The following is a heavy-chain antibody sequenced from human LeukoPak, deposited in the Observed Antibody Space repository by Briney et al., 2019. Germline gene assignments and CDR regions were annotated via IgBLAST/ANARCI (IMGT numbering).Heavy chain of an antibody. D-gene: IGHD2-2*01. CDR1: GFTFSSYG. CDR3: AKESSTLYYYGMDV. CDR2: ISYDGSNK. V-gene: IGHV3-30*18. Sequence: GRSLRLSCAASGFTFSSYGMHWVRQAPGKGLEWVAVISYDGSNKYYADSVKGRFTISRDNSKNTLYPQMNSLRAEDTAVYYCAKESSTLYYYGMDVWGQGTTVTVSS. J-gene: IGHJ6*02.